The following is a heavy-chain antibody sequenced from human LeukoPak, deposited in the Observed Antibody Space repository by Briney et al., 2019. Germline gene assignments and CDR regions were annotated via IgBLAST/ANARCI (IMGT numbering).Heavy chain of an antibody. CDR3: AHVIAVAGTTTDAFDI. CDR1: GYTFTGYY. D-gene: IGHD6-19*01. CDR2: INPNSGGT. V-gene: IGHV1-2*02. Sequence: ASVTVSCKASGYTFTGYYMHWVRQAPGQGLEWMGWINPNSGGTNYAQKFQGRVTMTRDTSISTAYMELSRLRSDDTAVYYCAHVIAVAGTTTDAFDIWGQGTMVTVSS. J-gene: IGHJ3*02.